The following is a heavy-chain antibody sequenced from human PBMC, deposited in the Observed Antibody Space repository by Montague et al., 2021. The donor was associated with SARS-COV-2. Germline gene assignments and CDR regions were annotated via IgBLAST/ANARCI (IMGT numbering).Heavy chain of an antibody. V-gene: IGHV4-4*02. CDR1: GDSISNSNW. CDR2: IFRSGDS. D-gene: IGHD3-22*01. CDR3: VRGGSMTVGVCDY. Sequence: SETLSLTCTVSGDSISNSNWWTWVRQSPGRGLEWIGEIFRSGDSNYNPSLKSRVTMSVDMSRNQFSLSLSNVTAADTAIYYCVRGGSMTVGVCDYWGQGTRVT. J-gene: IGHJ4*02.